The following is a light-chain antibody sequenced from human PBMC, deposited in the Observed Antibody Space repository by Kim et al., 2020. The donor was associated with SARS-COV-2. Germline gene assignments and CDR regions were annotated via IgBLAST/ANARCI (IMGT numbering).Light chain of an antibody. V-gene: IGKV3-15*01. CDR2: SAS. J-gene: IGKJ1*01. Sequence: SPGERATLSCRASQSVRNNLAWYQQRPGQAPRLLIHSASTRATGIPVRFTGSGSGIEFTLTISNLQSEDFAIYYCQQYNEWPPWTFGQGTKVDIK. CDR1: QSVRNN. CDR3: QQYNEWPPWT.